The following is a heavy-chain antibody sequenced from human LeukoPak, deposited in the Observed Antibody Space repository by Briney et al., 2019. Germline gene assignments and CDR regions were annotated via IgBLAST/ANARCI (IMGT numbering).Heavy chain of an antibody. J-gene: IGHJ3*02. D-gene: IGHD4-17*01. CDR3: AREGGDYDDAFDI. Sequence: PGGSLRLSCAASGFIFSGFAMNWVRQAPGKGLEWVSGISGSGARTNYGDSVKGRFTISRDNSDNTLDLQMNSLRVEDTAVYYCAREGGDYDDAFDIWGQGTMVTVSS. CDR2: ISGSGART. CDR1: GFIFSGFA. V-gene: IGHV3-23*01.